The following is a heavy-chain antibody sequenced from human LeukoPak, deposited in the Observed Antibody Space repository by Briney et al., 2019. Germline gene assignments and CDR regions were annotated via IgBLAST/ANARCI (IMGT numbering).Heavy chain of an antibody. CDR2: IHYSKIT. Sequence: SETLSLTCTVSGYSISSGFYWGWIRQSPGKGLDWIGSIHYSKITFYNPSLKSRVTMSLDTSKNRFSLNLNSMTAADTAVYYCARAVGTTTGLFDYWGQGALVTVSS. J-gene: IGHJ4*02. D-gene: IGHD1-26*01. V-gene: IGHV4-38-2*02. CDR3: ARAVGTTTGLFDY. CDR1: GYSISSGFY.